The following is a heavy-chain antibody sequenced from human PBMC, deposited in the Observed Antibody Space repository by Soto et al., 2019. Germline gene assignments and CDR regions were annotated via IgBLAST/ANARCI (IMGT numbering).Heavy chain of an antibody. J-gene: IGHJ6*02. V-gene: IGHV3-13*01. D-gene: IGHD6-19*01. CDR2: IGTAGDT. CDR1: GFTFSSYD. CDR3: ARDLSSGWSHYYYYGMDV. Sequence: GGSLRLSCAASGFTFSSYDMHWVRQATGKGLEWVSTIGTAGDTYYPGSVKGRFAISSEHAKNSLYLQMNSLRAEDTAVYYCARDLSSGWSHYYYYGMDVWGQGTTVTVSS.